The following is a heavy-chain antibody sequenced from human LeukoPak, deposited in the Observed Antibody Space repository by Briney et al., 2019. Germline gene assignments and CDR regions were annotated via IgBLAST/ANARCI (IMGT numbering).Heavy chain of an antibody. J-gene: IGHJ4*02. CDR1: GGSISSYY. Sequence: LETLSLTCTVSGGSISSYYWSWIRQPPGKGLEWIGYIYYSGSTNYNPSLKSRVTISVDTSRNQFSLKLSSVTAADTAVCYCARDLGGVGGFDYWGRGTLVTVSS. D-gene: IGHD3-10*01. V-gene: IGHV4-59*01. CDR2: IYYSGST. CDR3: ARDLGGVGGFDY.